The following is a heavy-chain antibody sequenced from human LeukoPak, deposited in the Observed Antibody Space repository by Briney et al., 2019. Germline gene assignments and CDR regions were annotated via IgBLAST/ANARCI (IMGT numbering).Heavy chain of an antibody. CDR2: IKEDGSVK. J-gene: IGHJ4*02. CDR3: ASSRLPGY. CDR1: GFTFSSYW. V-gene: IGHV3-7*01. Sequence: GGSLRLSCAASGFTFSSYWMNWVRQAPRKGLEWVAYIKEDGSVKSYADSMKGRFTISRDNAKNSLYLQMNSLRAEDTAVYYCASSRLPGYWGQGTLVTVSS.